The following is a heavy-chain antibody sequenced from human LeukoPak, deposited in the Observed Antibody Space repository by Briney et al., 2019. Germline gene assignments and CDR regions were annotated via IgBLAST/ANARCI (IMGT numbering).Heavy chain of an antibody. J-gene: IGHJ4*02. CDR1: GFTFDDYA. D-gene: IGHD3-10*01. CDR3: ARGAFGRKLWFGETHFDY. Sequence: PGRSLRLSCAASGFTFDDYAMHWVRHAPGKGLEWVSGISWNSGSIGYADSVKGRFTISRDNAKNSLYLQMNSLRSEDTAVYYCARGAFGRKLWFGETHFDYWGQGTLVTVSS. V-gene: IGHV3-9*01. CDR2: ISWNSGSI.